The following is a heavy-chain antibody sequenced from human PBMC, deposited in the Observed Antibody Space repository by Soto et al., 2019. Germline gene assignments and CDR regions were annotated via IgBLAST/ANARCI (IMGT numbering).Heavy chain of an antibody. CDR2: IWYDGSHK. D-gene: IGHD3-10*01. V-gene: IGHV3-33*06. J-gene: IGHJ4*02. CDR1: GFTFSSYG. Sequence: GGSLRLSCSASGFTFSSYGMHWVRQAPGKGLEWVAVIWYDGSHKYYADSVKGRFTISRDNSKNTLYLQMNSLTAEDTAVYYCAKTLNYYGSGSPDYWGQGTLVTVSS. CDR3: AKTLNYYGSGSPDY.